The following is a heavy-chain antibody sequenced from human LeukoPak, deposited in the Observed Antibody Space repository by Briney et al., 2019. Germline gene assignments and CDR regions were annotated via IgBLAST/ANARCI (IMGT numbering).Heavy chain of an antibody. CDR1: GFTFSSYA. D-gene: IGHD3-3*01. J-gene: IGHJ4*02. Sequence: PGRSLRLSCAASGFTFSSYAMHWVRQAPGKGLEWVAVISYDGSNKYYADSVKGRVTISRDNSKNTLYLQMNSLRAEDTAVYYCARATERFLEWWTFDYWGQGTLVTVSS. CDR3: ARATERFLEWWTFDY. CDR2: ISYDGSNK. V-gene: IGHV3-30*04.